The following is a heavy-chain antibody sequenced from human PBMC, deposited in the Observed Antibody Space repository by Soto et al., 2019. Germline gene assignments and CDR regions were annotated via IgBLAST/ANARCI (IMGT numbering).Heavy chain of an antibody. CDR1: GYTLTELS. V-gene: IGHV1-24*01. CDR2: FDPEDGET. J-gene: IGHJ4*02. Sequence: ASVKVSCKVSGYTLTELSMHWVRQAPGKGLEWMGGFDPEDGETIYAQKFQGRVTMTADTSTDTAYMELRSLRSDDTAVYYCARGGHILTGYTPALDYWGQGTLVTVSS. D-gene: IGHD3-9*01. CDR3: ARGGHILTGYTPALDY.